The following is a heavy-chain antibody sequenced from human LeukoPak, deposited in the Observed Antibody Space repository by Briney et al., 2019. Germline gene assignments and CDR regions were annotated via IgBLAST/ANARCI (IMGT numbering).Heavy chain of an antibody. V-gene: IGHV3-7*01. D-gene: IGHD1-26*01. CDR3: ARDKIVGPTTLDY. CDR1: GFTFSGYW. J-gene: IGHJ4*02. CDR2: IRQDGYEK. Sequence: GGSLRLSCAASGFTFSGYWMSWVRQTPEKGLEWVANIRQDGYEKYYVDSVKGRFTISRDNAKNSLYLQMNSLRADDTAVYYCARDKIVGPTTLDYWGQGTLVTVSS.